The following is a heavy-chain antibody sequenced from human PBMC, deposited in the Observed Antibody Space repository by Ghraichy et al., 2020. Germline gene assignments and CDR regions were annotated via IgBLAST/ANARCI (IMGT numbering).Heavy chain of an antibody. CDR1: GFIFSDSS. J-gene: IGHJ3*01. V-gene: IGHV3-21*01. D-gene: IGHD6-19*01. CDR2: ISGSSTYI. Sequence: LSLTCAASGFIFSDSSMNWVRQAPGKGLEWVSSISGSSTYIYYADSVKGRFTVSRDNAKTSVSLQMNSLRAEDTAVYYCARLISVAGRVEHAFDLWGQGTLGTVSS. CDR3: ARLISVAGRVEHAFDL.